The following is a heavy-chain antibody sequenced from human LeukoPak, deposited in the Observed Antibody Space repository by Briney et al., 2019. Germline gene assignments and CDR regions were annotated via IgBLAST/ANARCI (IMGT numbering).Heavy chain of an antibody. Sequence: SETLSLTCTVSGGSISSGGYFWSWIRQPPGKGLEWIGYIYDSGDTNFNPSLKSRVTISIDTSKNQFSLKLTSVTAADTAVYYCARGGGAAGYNYEFDYWGQGTLVTVSS. CDR1: GGSISSGGYF. D-gene: IGHD5-24*01. CDR3: ARGGGAAGYNYEFDY. J-gene: IGHJ4*02. V-gene: IGHV4-61*08. CDR2: IYDSGDT.